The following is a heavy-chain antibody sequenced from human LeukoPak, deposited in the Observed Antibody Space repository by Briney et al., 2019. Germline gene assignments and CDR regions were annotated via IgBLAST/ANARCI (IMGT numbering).Heavy chain of an antibody. D-gene: IGHD5-24*01. J-gene: IGHJ4*02. V-gene: IGHV3-23*01. CDR2: ISGSGGST. CDR1: GFTFSSYG. Sequence: PGGSLRLSCAASGFTFSSYGMSWVRQAPGKGLEWVSAISGSGGSTYYADSVKGRFTISRDNSKNTLYLQMNSLRSEDTAVYYCAREMARLHAICFDYWGQGTLVTVSS. CDR3: AREMARLHAICFDY.